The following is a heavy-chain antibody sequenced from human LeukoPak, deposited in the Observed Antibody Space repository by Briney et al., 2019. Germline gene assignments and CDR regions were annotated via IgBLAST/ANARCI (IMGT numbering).Heavy chain of an antibody. V-gene: IGHV3-7*01. D-gene: IGHD2-2*01. CDR1: GLTFTDIW. CDR2: IKPDGNEK. CDR3: SGRDSSRKPRAY. J-gene: IGHJ4*02. Sequence: GRSLRLSCAASGLTFTDIWMNWVRLAPGRGLEWLANIKPDGNEKYYVDAVKGRFATSRDNAKKEVYLEMNSLRAEDTGVYYCSGRDSSRKPRAYWGQGTLVSVSS.